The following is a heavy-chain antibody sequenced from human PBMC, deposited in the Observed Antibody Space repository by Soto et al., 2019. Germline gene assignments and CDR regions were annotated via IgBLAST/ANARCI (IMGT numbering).Heavy chain of an antibody. CDR3: ASLIYGDFVVY. J-gene: IGHJ4*02. D-gene: IGHD4-17*01. V-gene: IGHV4-30-4*01. CDR1: CGSIRSCAYY. Sequence: SETLPRTCTVSCGSIRSCAYYWSWIRHPPGKGLEWIGYIYYSGSTYYNPSLKSRVTISVDTSKNQFSLKLSSVTAADTALYYCASLIYGDFVVYWGQGTLVTSSS. CDR2: IYYSGST.